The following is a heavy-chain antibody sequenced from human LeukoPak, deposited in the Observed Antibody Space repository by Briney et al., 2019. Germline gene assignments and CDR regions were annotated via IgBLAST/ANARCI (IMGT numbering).Heavy chain of an antibody. CDR1: GFTFSSYA. D-gene: IGHD4-23*01. Sequence: GGSLRLSCAASGFTFSSYAMHWVRQAPGKGLEWVAVISYDGSNKYYADSVKGRFTISRDNSENTLYLQMNSLRPEDSAVYYCAKWSVDRVYDYWGQGTLVTVSS. CDR3: AKWSVDRVYDY. V-gene: IGHV3-30-3*02. J-gene: IGHJ4*02. CDR2: ISYDGSNK.